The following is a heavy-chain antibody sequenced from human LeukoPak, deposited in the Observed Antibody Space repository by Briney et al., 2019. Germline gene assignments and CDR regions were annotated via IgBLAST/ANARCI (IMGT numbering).Heavy chain of an antibody. J-gene: IGHJ3*02. CDR2: IKSDGSST. Sequence: RGSLRLSCAASGFSFSTYWMHWVRQAPGKGLVWVSRIKSDGSSTAYADSVKGRFTISRDNAENTLYLQMNSLRAEDTAVYYCARAGTGLAFDIWGQGTMVTVSS. V-gene: IGHV3-74*01. CDR3: ARAGTGLAFDI. CDR1: GFSFSTYW. D-gene: IGHD1-7*01.